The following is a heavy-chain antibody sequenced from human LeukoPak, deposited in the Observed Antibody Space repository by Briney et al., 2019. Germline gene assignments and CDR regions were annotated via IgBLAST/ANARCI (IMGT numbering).Heavy chain of an antibody. CDR2: IIPILGIA. D-gene: IGHD6-6*01. V-gene: IGHV1-69*04. CDR3: ARDRGVGQLANYDYYMDV. J-gene: IGHJ6*03. CDR1: GGTFSSYA. Sequence: ASVKVSCKASGGTFSSYAIRWVRQAPGQGLEWMGRIIPILGIANYAQKFQGRVTITADKSTSTAYMELSSLRSEDTAVYYCARDRGVGQLANYDYYMDVWGKGTTVTVSS.